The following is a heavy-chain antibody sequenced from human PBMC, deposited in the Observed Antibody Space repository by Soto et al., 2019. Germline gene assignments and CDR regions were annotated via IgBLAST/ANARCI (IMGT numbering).Heavy chain of an antibody. CDR3: ARVDSIAVGVPFDL. V-gene: IGHV3-23*01. CDR1: GFTFSTYS. D-gene: IGHD6-19*01. J-gene: IGHJ4*02. Sequence: GGSLIISCASSGFTFSTYSMSWVRQAPGKGLEWVSGISANTGKTYYTDSVKGRFTISRDNSKNTLYLQMNSLRVEDTAVYYCARVDSIAVGVPFDLWGQGVLVNVSS. CDR2: ISANTGKT.